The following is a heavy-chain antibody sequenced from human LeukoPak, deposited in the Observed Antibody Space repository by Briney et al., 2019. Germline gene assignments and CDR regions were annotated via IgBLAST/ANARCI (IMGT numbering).Heavy chain of an antibody. Sequence: ASVKVSCKASGYTFTSYATHWVRQAPGQRLEWMGWHNAGKDNTKYSQKFQGRVTITRDTSASTAYMELNSLRSEDTAVYYCARDLGYCTGGTCYPNWFDPWGQGTLVTVSS. CDR1: GYTFTSYA. J-gene: IGHJ5*02. V-gene: IGHV1-3*01. CDR2: HNAGKDNT. CDR3: ARDLGYCTGGTCYPNWFDP. D-gene: IGHD2-15*01.